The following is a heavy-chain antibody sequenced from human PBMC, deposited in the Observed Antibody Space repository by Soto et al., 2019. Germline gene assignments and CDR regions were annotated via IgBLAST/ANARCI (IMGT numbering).Heavy chain of an antibody. V-gene: IGHV3-9*01. CDR2: ISWNSGSI. Sequence: EVQLVESGGGLVQPGRSLRLSCAASGFTFDDYAMHWVGQAPGKGLEWVSGISWNSGSIGYAESVKGRITISRDNDKNYMQLQMNSLRAEDTALSSCAKENSHEGGNFVFDSLGQGTLVTVSS. CDR1: GFTFDDYA. D-gene: IGHD2-21*01. CDR3: AKENSHEGGNFVFDS. J-gene: IGHJ4*02.